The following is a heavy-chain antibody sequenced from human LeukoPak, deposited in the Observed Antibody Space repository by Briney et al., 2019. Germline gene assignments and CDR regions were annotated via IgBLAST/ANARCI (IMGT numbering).Heavy chain of an antibody. D-gene: IGHD2-2*01. Sequence: RASVKLSCKASGYTFTSYAMHWVRQAPGQRLEWMGWINAGNGNTKYSQKFQGRVTITRDTSASTAYMELNSLRSEDTAVYYCARGAVVVPAAMIGGRYFDYWGQGTLVTVSS. CDR3: ARGAVVVPAAMIGGRYFDY. V-gene: IGHV1-3*01. CDR2: INAGNGNT. CDR1: GYTFTSYA. J-gene: IGHJ4*02.